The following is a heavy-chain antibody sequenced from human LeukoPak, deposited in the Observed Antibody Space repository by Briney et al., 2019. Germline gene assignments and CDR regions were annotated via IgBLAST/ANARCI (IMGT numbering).Heavy chain of an antibody. D-gene: IGHD4-17*01. Sequence: PSETLSLPCAVSGVSLSGYYWSWIRQSPGKGLEWMGDIHHDGRTKYKSSLESRITLFLLSYKNEVSLRLNPVTPADTALYFCARDVVPRDYGDTLNAYDLWGQGTMVTVS. V-gene: IGHV4-34*01. CDR3: ARDVVPRDYGDTLNAYDL. J-gene: IGHJ3*01. CDR1: GVSLSGYY. CDR2: IHHDGRT.